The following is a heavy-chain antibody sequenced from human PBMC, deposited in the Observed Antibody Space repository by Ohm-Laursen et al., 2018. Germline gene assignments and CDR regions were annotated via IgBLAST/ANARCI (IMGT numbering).Heavy chain of an antibody. CDR1: GLSISNSNW. CDR3: AAQTSGYYYNWYFDL. CDR2: LYYSGTT. Sequence: SDTLSLTCDVSGLSISNSNWWGWIRQPPGKGLEWVGYLYYSGTTYYNPSLKSRVTISVDTSMNQFSLKLSSVTAADTAVYYCAAQTSGYYYNWYFDLWGRGTLVTVSS. J-gene: IGHJ2*01. D-gene: IGHD3-22*01. V-gene: IGHV4-28*01.